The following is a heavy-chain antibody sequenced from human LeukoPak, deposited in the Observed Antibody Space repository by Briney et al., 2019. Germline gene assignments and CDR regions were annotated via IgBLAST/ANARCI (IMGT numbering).Heavy chain of an antibody. CDR1: GFTFSDYY. CDR2: ISPSSADI. D-gene: IGHD3-10*01. CDR3: SRDPRRVDY. Sequence: GGSLRLSCVASGFTFSDYYMTWIRQAPGKRLEWVSYISPSSADIQYVDSVKGRFTISGDNAKKSLYLHMNSLRAEDTAVYYCSRDPRRVDYWGQGTLVTVSS. V-gene: IGHV3-11*04. J-gene: IGHJ4*02.